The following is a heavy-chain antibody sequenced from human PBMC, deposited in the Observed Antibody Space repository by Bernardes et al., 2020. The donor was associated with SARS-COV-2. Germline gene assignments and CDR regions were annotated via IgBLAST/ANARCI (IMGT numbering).Heavy chain of an antibody. D-gene: IGHD6-19*01. V-gene: IGHV3-30-3*01. CDR2: ISCDGSNK. CDR1: GFTFSSYV. Sequence: GGSLRLSCAASGFTFSSYVLNWVRQAPGKGLEWVAVISCDGSNKYYADSVKGRFTISRDNSKNTLYMQMNSLRAEDTAVYYCARDVLRSGWYGFDYWGQRSLYTLS. J-gene: IGHJ4*02. CDR3: ARDVLRSGWYGFDY.